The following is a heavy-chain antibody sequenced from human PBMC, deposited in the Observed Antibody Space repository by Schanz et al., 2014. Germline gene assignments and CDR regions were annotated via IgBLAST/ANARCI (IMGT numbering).Heavy chain of an antibody. V-gene: IGHV3-23*04. D-gene: IGHD6-13*01. CDR3: ARLDSSSWYPRY. CDR2: LSGSGAGT. CDR1: GFTFSRFG. Sequence: VHLVESGGGVVRPGRSLRLSCATSGFTFSRFGMHWVRQAPGKGPEWVSSLSGSGAGTFYADSVKGRFTISRDNSENTLYLQVINLRAEDTAVYYCARLDSSSWYPRYWGQGTQVTVSS. J-gene: IGHJ4*02.